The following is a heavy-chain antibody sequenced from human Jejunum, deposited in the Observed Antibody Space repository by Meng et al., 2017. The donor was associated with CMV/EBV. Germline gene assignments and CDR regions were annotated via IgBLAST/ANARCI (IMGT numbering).Heavy chain of an antibody. CDR2: VNHSGST. D-gene: IGHD6-19*01. J-gene: IGHJ4*02. V-gene: IGHV4-34*01. Sequence: LTCSVFGGSFTDYYRTWIRQPPGKGLEWIGEVNHSGSTNFNPSLESRVTISMDTSNNQFSLRLSSVTAADTAVYYCVRRTWLFYCFDSWGQGTLVTVSS. CDR1: GGSFTDYY. CDR3: VRRTWLFYCFDS.